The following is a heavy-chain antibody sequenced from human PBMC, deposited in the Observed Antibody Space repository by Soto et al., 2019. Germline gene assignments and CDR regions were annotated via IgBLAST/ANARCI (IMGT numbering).Heavy chain of an antibody. Sequence: EVQLLESGGGLVQPGGSLRLSCAASGFTFSSYAMSWVRQAPGKGLEWVSAISGSGGSTYYADSVKGRFTISRDNSKNRLYLQMNSLRAEDTAVYYCANDLYYGDSLINFDYWGQGTLVTVSS. CDR2: ISGSGGST. J-gene: IGHJ4*02. CDR1: GFTFSSYA. D-gene: IGHD4-17*01. CDR3: ANDLYYGDSLINFDY. V-gene: IGHV3-23*01.